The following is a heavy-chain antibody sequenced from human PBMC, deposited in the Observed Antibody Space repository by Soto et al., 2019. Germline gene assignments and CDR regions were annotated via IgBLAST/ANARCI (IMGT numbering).Heavy chain of an antibody. CDR3: AAGGYGGFEIRKT. CDR2: IVVGNGNT. Sequence: QMQLVQSGPEVKKPGTSVKVSCEASGFTFTHSAMQWVRQARGQRLEWIGWIVVGNGNTNYAHKFQERVTITWYMSTTTAYMELSSLRSEDTAVYFCAAGGYGGFEIRKTWGQGTLVTVSS. V-gene: IGHV1-58*02. D-gene: IGHD5-12*01. CDR1: GFTFTHSA. J-gene: IGHJ5*02.